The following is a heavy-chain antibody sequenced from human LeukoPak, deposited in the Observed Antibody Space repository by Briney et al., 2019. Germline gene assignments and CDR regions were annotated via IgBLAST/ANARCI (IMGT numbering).Heavy chain of an antibody. CDR2: IYYSGST. CDR3: ARDPHRGITMVRRPPYYYYGMDV. J-gene: IGHJ6*02. V-gene: IGHV4-39*02. D-gene: IGHD3-10*01. CDR1: GGSISSSGYY. Sequence: SETLSLTCTVSGGSISSSGYYWGWIRQPPGKGLEWIGSIYYSGSTYYNPSLKSRVTISVDTSKNQFSLKLSSVTAADTAVYYCARDPHRGITMVRRPPYYYYGMDVWGQGTTVTVSS.